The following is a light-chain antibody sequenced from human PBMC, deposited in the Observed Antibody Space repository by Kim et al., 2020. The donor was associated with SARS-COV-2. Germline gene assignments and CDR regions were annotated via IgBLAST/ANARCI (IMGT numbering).Light chain of an antibody. V-gene: IGLV2-14*03. J-gene: IGLJ1*01. CDR2: DVR. CDR3: CCSTSNSLDYG. Sequence: QSALTQPASMSGSPGQSITISCSGTSSDIGNSNAVSWYQQRSGKAPRLIIFDVRDRPSGVSTRFSGSKSGNMASLTISGLQSEDEADYYCCCSTSNSLDYGFGSGTKVTVL. CDR1: SSDIGNSNA.